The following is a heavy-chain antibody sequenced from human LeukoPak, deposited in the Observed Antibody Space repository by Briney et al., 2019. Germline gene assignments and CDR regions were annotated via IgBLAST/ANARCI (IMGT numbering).Heavy chain of an antibody. D-gene: IGHD2-15*01. CDR1: GSTFSSYA. CDR3: AKGYCSGGSCYNFDY. J-gene: IGHJ4*02. V-gene: IGHV3-23*01. CDR2: ISGSGGST. Sequence: GGSLRLSCAASGSTFSSYAMSWVRQAPGKGLEWVSAISGSGGSTYYADSVKGRFTISRDNPKNTLYLQMNSLRAEDTAVYHCAKGYCSGGSCYNFDYWGQGTLVTVSS.